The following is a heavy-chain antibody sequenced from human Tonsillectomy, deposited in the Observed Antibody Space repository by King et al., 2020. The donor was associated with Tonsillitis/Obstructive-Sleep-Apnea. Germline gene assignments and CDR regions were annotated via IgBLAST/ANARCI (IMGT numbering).Heavy chain of an antibody. Sequence: LQLQESGPGLVKPSETLSLTCTVSGGSINNNNYYWAWTRQPPGKGPEWIGTMYYTGSTYYNPSLKTRVTISVDTSKNQFSLRLSSVAAADTALYYCARLAFLDYLPVYYFDYWGQGTLVTVSA. J-gene: IGHJ4*02. CDR3: ARLAFLDYLPVYYFDY. CDR2: MYYTGST. CDR1: GGSINNNNYY. D-gene: IGHD3-3*02. V-gene: IGHV4-39*01.